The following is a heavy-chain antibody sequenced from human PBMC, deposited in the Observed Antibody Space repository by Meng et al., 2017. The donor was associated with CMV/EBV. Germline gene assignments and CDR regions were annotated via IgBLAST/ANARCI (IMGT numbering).Heavy chain of an antibody. CDR1: GFTFSSYG. J-gene: IGHJ6*02. CDR3: AKDATISGDYYYYYGMDV. V-gene: IGHV3-30*02. CDR2: IRYDGSNK. Sequence: GESLKISCEASGFTFSSYGMHWVRQAPGKGLEWVAFIRYDGSNKYYADSVKGRFTISRDNSKNTLYLQMNSLRAEDTAVYYCAKDATISGDYYYYYGMDVWGQGTTVTVSS. D-gene: IGHD3-3*01.